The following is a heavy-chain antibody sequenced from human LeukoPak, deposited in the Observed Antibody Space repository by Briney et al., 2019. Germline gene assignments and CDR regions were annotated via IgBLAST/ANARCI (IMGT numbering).Heavy chain of an antibody. J-gene: IGHJ4*02. Sequence: GGSLRLSCAASGFTFSSYAMSWVRRAPGKGLEWVSAISGSGGSTYYADSVKGRFTISRDNSKNTLYLQMNSLRAEDTAVYYCAKGISHYDFWSGQIDYWGQGTLVTVSS. V-gene: IGHV3-23*01. CDR3: AKGISHYDFWSGQIDY. CDR1: GFTFSSYA. CDR2: ISGSGGST. D-gene: IGHD3-3*01.